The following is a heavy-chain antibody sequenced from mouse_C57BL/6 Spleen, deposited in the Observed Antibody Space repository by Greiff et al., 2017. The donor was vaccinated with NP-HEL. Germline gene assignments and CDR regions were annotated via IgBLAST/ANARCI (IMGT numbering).Heavy chain of an antibody. CDR2: IDPSDSYT. V-gene: IGHV1-50*01. D-gene: IGHD1-3*01. Sequence: QVQLQQPGAELVKPGASVKLSCKASGYTFTSYWMQWVKQRPGQGLEWIGEIDPSDSYTNYNQKFKGKATLTVDTSSSTAYMQLSSLTSEDSAVYYCAIHSGAMDYWGQGTSVTVSS. CDR3: AIHSGAMDY. J-gene: IGHJ4*01. CDR1: GYTFTSYW.